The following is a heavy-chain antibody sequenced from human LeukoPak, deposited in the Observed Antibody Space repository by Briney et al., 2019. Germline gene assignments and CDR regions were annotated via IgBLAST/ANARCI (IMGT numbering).Heavy chain of an antibody. Sequence: GASVKVSCKVSGYTLTELSMHWVRQAPGKGLEWMGGFDPEDGETIYAQKFQGRVTMTEDTSTDTAYMELSSLRSEDTAVYYCARDPLAVAGKPPSEGNWFDPWGQGTLVTVSS. D-gene: IGHD6-19*01. CDR3: ARDPLAVAGKPPSEGNWFDP. V-gene: IGHV1-24*01. CDR1: GYTLTELS. CDR2: FDPEDGET. J-gene: IGHJ5*02.